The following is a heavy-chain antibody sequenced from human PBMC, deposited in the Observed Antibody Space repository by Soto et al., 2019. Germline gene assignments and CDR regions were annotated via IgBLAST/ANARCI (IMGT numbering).Heavy chain of an antibody. J-gene: IGHJ6*02. V-gene: IGHV3-30*04. Sequence: LRVSCGALGVTFGGYALHWVRQAPGKGLEWVAVISYAGTNKYVADSVRGRFTISRDNSKNTLYLQMNSLRPEDTSVYYCAKVEDIVVVPARYYYYGMDVWGQGTTVTVSS. CDR3: AKVEDIVVVPARYYYYGMDV. CDR2: ISYAGTNK. CDR1: GVTFGGYA. D-gene: IGHD2-2*01.